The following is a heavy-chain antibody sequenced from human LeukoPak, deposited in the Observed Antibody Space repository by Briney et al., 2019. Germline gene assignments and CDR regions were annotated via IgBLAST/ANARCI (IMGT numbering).Heavy chain of an antibody. CDR3: VKNGWLDY. CDR2: ISTSGDST. V-gene: IGHV3-21*06. Sequence: GGSLRLSCAASGFTFSSQNMNWARQAPGKGLEWVAYISTSGDSTKYADSVEGRFTISRDNAEHSLYLLMNSLRVEDTAVYYCVKNGWLDYWGQGILVTVSS. J-gene: IGHJ4*02. D-gene: IGHD6-19*01. CDR1: GFTFSSQN.